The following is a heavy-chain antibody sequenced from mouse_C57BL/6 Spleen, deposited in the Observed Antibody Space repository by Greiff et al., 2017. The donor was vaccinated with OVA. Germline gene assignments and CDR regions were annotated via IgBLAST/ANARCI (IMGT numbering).Heavy chain of an antibody. CDR2: IYPGDGDT. CDR3: ARDSSGTDY. J-gene: IGHJ2*01. CDR1: GYAFSSYW. V-gene: IGHV1-80*01. D-gene: IGHD3-2*02. Sequence: QVQLQQSGAELVKPGASVKISCKASGYAFSSYWMNWVKQRPGKGLEWIGQIYPGDGDTNYNAKFKGKATLTADTYSSTAYMQRSSLASEDSAVYFCARDSSGTDYWGQGTTLTVSS.